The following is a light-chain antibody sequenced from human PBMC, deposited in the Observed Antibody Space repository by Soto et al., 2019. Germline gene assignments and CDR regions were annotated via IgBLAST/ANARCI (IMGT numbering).Light chain of an antibody. Sequence: DIQMTQSPSTLSASVGDRVTITCRASQSISGWLAWYQQKPGKAPNLLIYEASSLESGVPSRFSGSGSGTEFTLTISSLQAEDVAVYYCQQYYSTPPTFGQGTKVDIK. V-gene: IGKV1-5*01. CDR3: QQYYSTPPT. CDR1: QSISGW. J-gene: IGKJ1*01. CDR2: EAS.